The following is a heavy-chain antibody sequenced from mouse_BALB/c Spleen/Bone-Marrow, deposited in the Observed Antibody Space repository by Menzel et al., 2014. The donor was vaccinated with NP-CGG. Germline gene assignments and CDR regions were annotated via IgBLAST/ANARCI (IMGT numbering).Heavy chain of an antibody. V-gene: IGHV1-5*01. J-gene: IGHJ2*01. CDR1: GYSFTSYW. CDR3: TRKVYYGNPLDY. Sequence: VQLQQSGTVLARPGVSVKMSCKASGYSFTSYWMHWVKQRPGQGLEWIGAIYPGNSDTSYNQKSKGKAKLTAVTSATTAYMELSSLTNEDSAVYFCTRKVYYGNPLDYWGQGTTLTVSS. D-gene: IGHD2-1*01. CDR2: IYPGNSDT.